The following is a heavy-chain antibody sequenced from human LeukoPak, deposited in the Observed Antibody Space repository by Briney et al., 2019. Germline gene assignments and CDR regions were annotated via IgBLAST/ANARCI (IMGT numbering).Heavy chain of an antibody. D-gene: IGHD2-2*01. J-gene: IGHJ4*02. CDR3: ARVPNYCSSASCYVDY. V-gene: IGHV3-21*05. CDR2: IGSSGSPT. Sequence: GGSLRLSCAASGFAFSSYNMNWARQAPGKGLEWTSYIGSSGSPTHYADSVTGRFTISRDNAKNSLYLQMNSLRAEDTAVYYCARVPNYCSSASCYVDYWGQGTLVTVSS. CDR1: GFAFSSYN.